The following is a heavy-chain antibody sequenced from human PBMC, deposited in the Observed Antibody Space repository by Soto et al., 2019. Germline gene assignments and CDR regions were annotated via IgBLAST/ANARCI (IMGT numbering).Heavy chain of an antibody. V-gene: IGHV1-8*01. CDR3: ARGVDKGVDV. Sequence: QVQLVQSGAEVTKPGASVKVSCKASGYTFTSYDINWVRQATGQGLEWMGWMSPNSGATGYAQKFQGRVTMTRDTSISTFYMELSNLRSEDTVIYYCARGVDKGVDVWGQGSTVTVSS. D-gene: IGHD1-26*01. CDR2: MSPNSGAT. CDR1: GYTFTSYD. J-gene: IGHJ6*02.